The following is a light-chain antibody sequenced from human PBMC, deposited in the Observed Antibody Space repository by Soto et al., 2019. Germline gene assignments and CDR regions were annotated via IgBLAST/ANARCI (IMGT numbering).Light chain of an antibody. CDR3: QQRHMWPIT. V-gene: IGKV3D-20*02. J-gene: IGKJ5*01. CDR1: QSVSSSY. Sequence: EIVLTQSPATLSSFPGDRVTLSCRASQSVSSSYLAWYQQKPGQAPRLLIYDAYNRATGIPPRFSGSGSGTDFTLTISSLEPEDSAVYYCQQRHMWPITFGQGTRLEI. CDR2: DAY.